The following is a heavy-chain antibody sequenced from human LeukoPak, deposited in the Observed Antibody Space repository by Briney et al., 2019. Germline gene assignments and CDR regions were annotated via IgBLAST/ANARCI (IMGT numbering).Heavy chain of an antibody. CDR1: GYSISSGYY. V-gene: IGHV4-38-2*02. J-gene: IGHJ4*02. Sequence: SEPLSLTCTVSGYSISSGYYWGWIRQPPGKGLEWIGSIYHSGSTYYNPSLKSRITISVDTSKNQFSLKLSSVTAADTAVYYCASAGEWDIVATSFDYWGQGTLVTVSS. CDR2: IYHSGST. D-gene: IGHD5-12*01. CDR3: ASAGEWDIVATSFDY.